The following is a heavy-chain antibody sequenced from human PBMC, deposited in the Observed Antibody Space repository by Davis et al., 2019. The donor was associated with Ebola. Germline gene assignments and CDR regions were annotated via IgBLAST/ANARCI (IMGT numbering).Heavy chain of an antibody. Sequence: PSETLSLTCSVSGGSITSQYWNWIRQAAGKGLEWIGRVHTGEDGNYNPSLKSRVTMSVDTSKNQFSLKLQSVTAADTAVYYCARGGQAAAANLDLWGQGILVIVSS. V-gene: IGHV4-4*07. CDR2: VHTGEDG. J-gene: IGHJ4*02. CDR3: ARGGQAAAANLDL. D-gene: IGHD6-13*01. CDR1: GGSITSQY.